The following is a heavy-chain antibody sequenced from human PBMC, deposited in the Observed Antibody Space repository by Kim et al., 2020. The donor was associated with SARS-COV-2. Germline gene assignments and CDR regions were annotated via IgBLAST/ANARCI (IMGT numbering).Heavy chain of an antibody. CDR1: GFTFSSYW. J-gene: IGHJ4*02. V-gene: IGHV3-74*01. CDR3: ARDQPDY. Sequence: GGSLRLSCAASGFTFSSYWMLWVRQVPGKGLVWVSRINGDGSSTNYADFVEGRFTISRDNAKNTLYLQMNSLRAEDTAIYYCARDQPDYWGQGTLVTVSS. CDR2: INGDGSST.